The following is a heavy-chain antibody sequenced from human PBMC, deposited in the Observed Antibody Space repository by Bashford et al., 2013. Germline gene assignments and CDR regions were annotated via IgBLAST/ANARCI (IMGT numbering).Heavy chain of an antibody. Sequence: SETLSLTCTVSGGSISSGGYYWSWIRQHPGKGLEWIGYIYYSGSTNYNPSLKSRVTISVDTSKNQFSLKLSSVTAADTAVYYCARGGRYSSSWYRYYFDYWGQGTLVTVSS. CDR1: GGSISSGGYY. CDR2: IYYSGST. V-gene: IGHV4-31*03. CDR3: ARGGRYSSSWYRYYFDY. D-gene: IGHD6-13*01. J-gene: IGHJ4*02.